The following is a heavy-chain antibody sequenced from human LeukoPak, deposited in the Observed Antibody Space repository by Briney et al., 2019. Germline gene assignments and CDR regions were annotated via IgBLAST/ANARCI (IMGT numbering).Heavy chain of an antibody. J-gene: IGHJ3*02. D-gene: IGHD3-10*01. Sequence: DPSETLSLTCTVSGGSISSSSYYWGWIRQPPGKGLEWIGYIFYSGSTNYNPSLKSRVTISVDTSKNQFSLKLSSVTAADTAVYYCARRGLGGRAFDIWGQGTMVTVSS. CDR2: IFYSGST. V-gene: IGHV4-61*05. CDR3: ARRGLGGRAFDI. CDR1: GGSISSSSYY.